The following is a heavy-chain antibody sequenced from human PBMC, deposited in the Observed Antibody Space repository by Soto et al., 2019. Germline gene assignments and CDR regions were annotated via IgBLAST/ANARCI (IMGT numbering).Heavy chain of an antibody. J-gene: IGHJ6*02. CDR1: GGSISSYY. CDR3: ACSPYSSSYYYYGMDV. D-gene: IGHD6-6*01. Sequence: KTSETLSLTCTVSGGSISSYYWSWIRQPPGKGLEWIGYIYYSGSTNYNPSLKSRVTISVDTSKNQFSLKLSSVTAADTAVYYCACSPYSSSYYYYGMDVWGQGTTVTVSS. CDR2: IYYSGST. V-gene: IGHV4-59*01.